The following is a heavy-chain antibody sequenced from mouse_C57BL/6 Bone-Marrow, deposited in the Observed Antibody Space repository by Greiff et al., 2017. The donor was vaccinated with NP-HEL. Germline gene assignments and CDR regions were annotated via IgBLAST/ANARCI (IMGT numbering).Heavy chain of an antibody. J-gene: IGHJ3*01. V-gene: IGHV1-42*01. CDR1: GYSFTGYY. CDR3: ARSEITTVPPGAY. Sequence: EVQLQQSGPELVKPGASVKISCKASGYSFTGYYMNWVKQSPEKSLEWIGEINPSTGGTTYNQKFKAKATLTVDKSSSTAYMQLKSLTSEDSAVYYCARSEITTVPPGAYWGQGTLVTVSA. CDR2: INPSTGGT. D-gene: IGHD1-1*01.